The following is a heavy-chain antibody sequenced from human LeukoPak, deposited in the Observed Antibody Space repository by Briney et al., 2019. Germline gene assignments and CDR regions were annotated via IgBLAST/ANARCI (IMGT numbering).Heavy chain of an antibody. V-gene: IGHV3-23*01. D-gene: IGHD3-10*01. CDR2: ITGSGGST. J-gene: IGHJ3*02. CDR1: GFTFSNYG. CDR3: AKFSWFGELIGGAFDI. Sequence: GGSLRLSCAASGFTFSNYGLSWVRQAPGKGLEWVSAITGSGGSTYYADSVKGRFTISRDNSKNTLYLQMNSLRAEDTAIYYCAKFSWFGELIGGAFDIWGQGTMVTVSS.